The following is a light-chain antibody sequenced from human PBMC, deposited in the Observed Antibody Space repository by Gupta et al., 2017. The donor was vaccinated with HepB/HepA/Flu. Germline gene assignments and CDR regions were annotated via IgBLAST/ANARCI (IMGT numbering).Light chain of an antibody. Sequence: DIVFTQSPATLSLSPGERATLSCRASESVSHFLVWYQQKPGQAHRLLIYDASSRATGIPTRFSGSGSGTDFTLTISSLEPEDFAVYYCQQRSNWPPLTFGGGTKVEMK. CDR1: ESVSHF. CDR2: DAS. V-gene: IGKV3-11*01. J-gene: IGKJ4*01. CDR3: QQRSNWPPLT.